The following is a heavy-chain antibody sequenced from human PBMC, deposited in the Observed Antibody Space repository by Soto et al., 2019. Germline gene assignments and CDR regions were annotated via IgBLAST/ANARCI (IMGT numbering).Heavy chain of an antibody. CDR3: AREDSGSYFDY. D-gene: IGHD1-26*01. CDR1: GFTFSSYG. V-gene: IGHV3-33*01. J-gene: IGHJ4*02. Sequence: GGSLRLSCAASGFTFSSYGMHWVRQAPGKGLEWVAVIWYDGSNKYYADSVKGRFTISRDNSKNTLYLQMNSLRAEDTAVYYCAREDSGSYFDYWGQGTLVTVSS. CDR2: IWYDGSNK.